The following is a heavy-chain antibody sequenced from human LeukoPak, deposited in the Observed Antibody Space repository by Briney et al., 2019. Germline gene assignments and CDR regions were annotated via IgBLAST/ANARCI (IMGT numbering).Heavy chain of an antibody. CDR1: GYTLTELS. CDR2: FDPEDGET. V-gene: IGHV1-24*01. D-gene: IGHD2-8*02. J-gene: IGHJ4*02. Sequence: GASVKVSRKVSGYTLTELSMHWVRQAPAKGLEWMGGFDPEDGETIYAQKFQGRVTMTEDTSTDTAYMELSSLRSEDTAVYYCAIQGSRYCTGGVCYRRRVDYWGQGTLVTVSS. CDR3: AIQGSRYCTGGVCYRRRVDY.